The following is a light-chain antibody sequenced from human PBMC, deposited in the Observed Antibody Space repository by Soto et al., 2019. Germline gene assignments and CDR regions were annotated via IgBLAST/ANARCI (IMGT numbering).Light chain of an antibody. Sequence: QSALTQPASVSGSPGQSITISCTGTSSDVGSYNLVSWHQQHPGKAPKLMIYEGSKRPSGVSHRFSGSKSGNTASLTISGLQAEDKADYYCCSYAVGSTLVFGEGTKLTVL. V-gene: IGLV2-23*01. CDR1: SSDVGSYNL. CDR3: CSYAVGSTLV. CDR2: EGS. J-gene: IGLJ2*01.